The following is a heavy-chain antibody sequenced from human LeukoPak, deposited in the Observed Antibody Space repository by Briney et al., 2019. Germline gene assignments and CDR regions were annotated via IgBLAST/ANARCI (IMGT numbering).Heavy chain of an antibody. Sequence: PGASLRLSCSASGFTFSSYVMHWVRQAPGKGLECISAIRSNGSNTYYADSVKGRYTSSRANSKNTLYLQMSSLRVEDTAVYYCVGPQLYWGQGTLVTVS. CDR1: GFTFSSYV. D-gene: IGHD1-1*01. CDR2: IRSNGSNT. V-gene: IGHV3-64D*06. J-gene: IGHJ4*02. CDR3: VGPQLY.